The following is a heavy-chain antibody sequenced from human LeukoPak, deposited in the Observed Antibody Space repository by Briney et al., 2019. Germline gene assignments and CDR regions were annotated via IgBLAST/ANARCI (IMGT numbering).Heavy chain of an antibody. D-gene: IGHD3-16*01. J-gene: IGHJ2*01. CDR3: ARGPAWGFGDWYFDL. CDR2: IYYSGST. Sequence: SETLSLTCTVSGGSISSYYWSWIRQPPGKGLEWIGYIYYSGSTNYNPSLKSRVTISVDTSKNQFSLKLSSVTAADTAVYYCARGPAWGFGDWYFDLWGRGTLVTVSS. V-gene: IGHV4-59*01. CDR1: GGSISSYY.